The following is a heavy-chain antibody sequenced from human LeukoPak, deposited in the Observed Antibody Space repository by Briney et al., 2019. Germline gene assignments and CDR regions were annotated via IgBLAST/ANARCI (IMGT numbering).Heavy chain of an antibody. CDR3: AKDLIAGAPDYFDS. CDR1: GFTFTIYA. J-gene: IGHJ4*02. CDR2: TDGSNT. D-gene: IGHD1-14*01. Sequence: GGSLRLSCTVSGFTFTIYATHWVRQAPGKGLEWVAVTDGSNTFYADSVKGRFNLSSDKSKNTLYLQMNYLRVEDTAVYYCAKDLIAGAPDYFDSWGQGTLVTVSS. V-gene: IGHV3-30*18.